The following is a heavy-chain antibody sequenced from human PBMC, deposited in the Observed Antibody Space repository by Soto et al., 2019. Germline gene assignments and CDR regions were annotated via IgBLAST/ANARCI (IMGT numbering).Heavy chain of an antibody. CDR2: INSDGSST. V-gene: IGHV3-74*01. CDR3: ERDRPIAARLETFDY. D-gene: IGHD6-6*01. CDR1: GFTFSSYW. J-gene: IGHJ4*02. Sequence: GGSLRLSCAASGFTFSSYWMHWVRQAPGKGLVWVSRINSDGSSTSYADSVKGRFTISRDNAKNTLYLQMNSLRAEDTAVYYCERDRPIAARLETFDYWGQRTLVTVYS.